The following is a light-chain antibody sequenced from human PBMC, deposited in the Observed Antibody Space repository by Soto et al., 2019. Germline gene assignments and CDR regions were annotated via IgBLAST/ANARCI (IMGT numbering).Light chain of an antibody. CDR3: CSYAGSYTYV. Sequence: QSVLTQPRSLSGSPGQSVTISCTGTSSDVGGYNYVSWYQQHPGKAPKLMIYDVNKRPSGVPDRFSGSKSGNTASLTISGLQAEDEADYYCCSYAGSYTYVFGTGTKLTVL. CDR1: SSDVGGYNY. CDR2: DVN. V-gene: IGLV2-11*01. J-gene: IGLJ1*01.